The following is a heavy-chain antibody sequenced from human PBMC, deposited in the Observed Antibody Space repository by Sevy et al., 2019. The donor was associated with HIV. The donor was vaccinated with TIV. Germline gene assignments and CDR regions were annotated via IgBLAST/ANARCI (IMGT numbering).Heavy chain of an antibody. D-gene: IGHD3-16*01. V-gene: IGHV3-7*03. CDR1: GFTFNNFW. Sequence: GGSLRLSCVASGFTFNNFWMAWVRQAPGKGLEWFANIKPDGSESNHVGSVKGRFTISRDNAKNSLYLQMNSLTAEDTAVYYCAIDVGGGYFDYWGQGTLVTVSS. CDR3: AIDVGGGYFDY. CDR2: IKPDGSES. J-gene: IGHJ4*01.